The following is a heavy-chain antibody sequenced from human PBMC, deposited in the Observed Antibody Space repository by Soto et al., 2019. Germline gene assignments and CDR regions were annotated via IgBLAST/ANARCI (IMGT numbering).Heavy chain of an antibody. Sequence: PSETLSLTCAVSGYSISSSNWWGWIRQPPGKGLEWIGYIYYSGSTYYNPSLKSRVTMSVDTSKNQFSLKLSSVTAVDTAVYYCARGGYSNYYYYGMDVWGQGTTVTVSS. V-gene: IGHV4-28*03. D-gene: IGHD5-18*01. CDR3: ARGGYSNYYYYGMDV. J-gene: IGHJ6*02. CDR1: GYSISSSNW. CDR2: IYYSGST.